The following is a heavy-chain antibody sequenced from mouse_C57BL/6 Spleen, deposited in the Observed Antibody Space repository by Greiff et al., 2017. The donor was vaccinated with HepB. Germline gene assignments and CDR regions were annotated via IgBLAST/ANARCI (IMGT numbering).Heavy chain of an antibody. CDR1: GYTFTSYG. CDR3: ASGATVVDPRLYFEG. CDR2: IYPRSGNT. J-gene: IGHJ1*03. D-gene: IGHD1-1*01. Sequence: QVQLKESGAELARPGTSVKLSCKASGYTFTSYGIGWVKQRTGQGLEWIGEIYPRSGNTYYNEKFKGKATLTADKSSSTAYMEFRSLTSEDSAVYVSASGATVVDPRLYFEGWGTGLTVTVAS. V-gene: IGHV1-81*01.